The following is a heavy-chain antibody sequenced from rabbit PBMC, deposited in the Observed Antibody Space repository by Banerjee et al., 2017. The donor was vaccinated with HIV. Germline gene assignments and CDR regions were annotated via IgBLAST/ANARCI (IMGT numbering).Heavy chain of an antibody. CDR1: GFDFSSYG. Sequence: QEQLVESGGGLVQPGGSLTLSCKASGFDFSSYGVSWVRQAPGKGLEWIGYIDPVFGSTYYASWVNGRFTISSDHAQDTVDLQMNSLTAADTATYFCARAPYVSSSTVYIPYYFNLWGPGTLVTVS. CDR3: ARAPYVSSSTVYIPYYFNL. D-gene: IGHD1-1*01. V-gene: IGHV1S47*01. J-gene: IGHJ4*01. CDR2: IDPVFGST.